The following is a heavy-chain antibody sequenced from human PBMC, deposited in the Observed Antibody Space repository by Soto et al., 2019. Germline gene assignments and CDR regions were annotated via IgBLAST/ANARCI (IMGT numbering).Heavy chain of an antibody. J-gene: IGHJ4*02. CDR3: VARYCSSTTCYQVDY. Sequence: GGSLRLSCSASGFTFTNYAIHWIRQAPGKGLEYVSAISSTGGSTYYADSVKGRLTISRDNSKNTVYLQMSSLRSEDSAVYYCVARYCSSTTCYQVDYWGQGTLVT. CDR1: GFTFTNYA. D-gene: IGHD2-2*01. V-gene: IGHV3-64D*06. CDR2: ISSTGGST.